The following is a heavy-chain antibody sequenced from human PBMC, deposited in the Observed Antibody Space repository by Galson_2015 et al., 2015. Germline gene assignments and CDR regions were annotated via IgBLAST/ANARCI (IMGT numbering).Heavy chain of an antibody. CDR2: INAGNGNT. V-gene: IGHV1-3*01. J-gene: IGHJ4*02. D-gene: IGHD3-10*01. Sequence: SVKVSCKASGYTFTSYGISWVRQAPGQRLEWMGWINAGNGNTKYSQKFQGRVTIARDTSASTAYMELSSLRSEDTAVYYCARVTMVRGVMNYWGQGTLVTVSS. CDR3: ARVTMVRGVMNY. CDR1: GYTFTSYG.